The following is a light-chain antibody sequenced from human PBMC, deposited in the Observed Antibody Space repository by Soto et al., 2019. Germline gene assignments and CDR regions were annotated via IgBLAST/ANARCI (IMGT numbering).Light chain of an antibody. CDR2: LNSDGSH. V-gene: IGLV4-69*01. J-gene: IGLJ2*01. CDR3: QTWGTGIRV. CDR1: SGHSSYA. Sequence: QSVLTQSPSASASLGASVKLTCTLSSGHSSYAIAWHQQQPEKGPRYLMKLNSDGSHSNGDGIPERFSGSSSGAERYLTISSLQPEDEADYYCQTWGTGIRVFGGGTELTV.